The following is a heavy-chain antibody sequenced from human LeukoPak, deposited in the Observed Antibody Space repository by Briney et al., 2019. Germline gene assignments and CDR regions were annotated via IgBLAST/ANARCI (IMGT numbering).Heavy chain of an antibody. V-gene: IGHV3-30-3*01. CDR1: GFTFSSYA. D-gene: IGHD6-13*01. Sequence: QPGGSLRLSCAASGFTFSSYAMHWVRQAPGKGLEWVAVISYDGSNKYYADSVKGRFTISRDNSKNTLYLQMNSLRAEDTAVYYCARDRGSSWGRFDYWGQGTLVTVSS. CDR2: ISYDGSNK. J-gene: IGHJ4*02. CDR3: ARDRGSSWGRFDY.